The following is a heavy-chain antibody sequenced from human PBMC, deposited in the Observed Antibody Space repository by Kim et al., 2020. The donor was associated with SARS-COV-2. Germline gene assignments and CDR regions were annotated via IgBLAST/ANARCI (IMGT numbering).Heavy chain of an antibody. Sequence: SETLSLTCAVYGGSFSGYYWSWIRQPPGKGLEWIGEINHSGSTNYNPSLKSRVTISVDTSKNQFSLKLSSVTAADTAVYYCARGRDIVVVTAAIRRGAYNWFDPWGQGTLVTVSS. V-gene: IGHV4-34*01. CDR2: INHSGST. CDR3: ARGRDIVVVTAAIRRGAYNWFDP. CDR1: GGSFSGYY. D-gene: IGHD2-2*01. J-gene: IGHJ5*02.